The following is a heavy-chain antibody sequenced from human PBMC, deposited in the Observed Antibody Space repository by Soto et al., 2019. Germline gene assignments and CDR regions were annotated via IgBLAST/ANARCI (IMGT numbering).Heavy chain of an antibody. Sequence: SLTCTVSGDSFNNYYWSWIRQPAGKGLEWIGRIYTSGHTDYNPSLKSRVTVSVDTSKNQFSLKLSSVTAADTAVYFCAREAAVVVGDGSWCDPWGQGILVTVSS. D-gene: IGHD6-13*01. CDR2: IYTSGHT. CDR3: AREAAVVVGDGSWCDP. J-gene: IGHJ5*02. CDR1: GDSFNNYY. V-gene: IGHV4-4*07.